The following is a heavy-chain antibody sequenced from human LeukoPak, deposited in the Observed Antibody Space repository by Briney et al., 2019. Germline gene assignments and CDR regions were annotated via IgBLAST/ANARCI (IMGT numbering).Heavy chain of an antibody. CDR1: GGSISSSFYY. V-gene: IGHV4-39*01. Sequence: SETLSLTCTVSGGSISSSFYYWGWIRQPPGKGLEWIGSIYYSGSTYYNPSLKSRVTISVDTSKNQFSLQFSSVIAADTAVYYCMRHASREPPRYWGQGTLVTASS. J-gene: IGHJ4*02. CDR3: MRHASREPPRY. CDR2: IYYSGST. D-gene: IGHD1-26*01.